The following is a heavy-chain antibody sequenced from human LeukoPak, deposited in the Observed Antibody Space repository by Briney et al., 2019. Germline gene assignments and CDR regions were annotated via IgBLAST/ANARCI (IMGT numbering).Heavy chain of an antibody. Sequence: SGTLSLTCGVSGGSVINTNWWTWVRQPPGKGLEWIGEVHLDGRTNYNPSLESRLTMSVDVSENQVSLKLTSVTAADTTVYYCAREGGFYRPLDYSGQGTLVTVSS. D-gene: IGHD3-3*01. V-gene: IGHV4-4*02. CDR2: VHLDGRT. CDR1: GGSVINTNW. CDR3: AREGGFYRPLDY. J-gene: IGHJ4*02.